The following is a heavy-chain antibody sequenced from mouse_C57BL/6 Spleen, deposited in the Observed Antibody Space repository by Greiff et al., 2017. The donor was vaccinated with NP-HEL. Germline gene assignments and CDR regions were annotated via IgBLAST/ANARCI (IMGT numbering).Heavy chain of an antibody. CDR2: FYPGSGSI. CDR1: GYTFTSYW. CDR3: ARHLYDYDAMDY. V-gene: IGHV1-62-2*01. Sequence: VQLQQPGAELVMPGASVKLSCKASGYTFTSYWMHWVKQRPGQGLEWIGWFYPGSGSIKYNEKFKDKATLTADKSSSTVYMELSRLTSEDSAVYFCARHLYDYDAMDYWGQGTSVTVSS. J-gene: IGHJ4*01. D-gene: IGHD2-3*01.